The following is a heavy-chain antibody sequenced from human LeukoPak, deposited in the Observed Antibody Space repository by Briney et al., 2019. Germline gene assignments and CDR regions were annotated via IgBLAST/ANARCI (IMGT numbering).Heavy chain of an antibody. J-gene: IGHJ3*02. V-gene: IGHV4-38-2*02. D-gene: IGHD1-26*01. CDR2: IYHSGST. Sequence: SETLSLTCTVSGYSISSGYYWGWIRQPPGKGLEWIGSIYHSGSTYYNPSLKSRVTISVDTSKNQFSLKLSSVTAADTAVYYCARPGVVGATRGAFDIWGQGTMVTVSS. CDR3: ARPGVVGATRGAFDI. CDR1: GYSISSGYY.